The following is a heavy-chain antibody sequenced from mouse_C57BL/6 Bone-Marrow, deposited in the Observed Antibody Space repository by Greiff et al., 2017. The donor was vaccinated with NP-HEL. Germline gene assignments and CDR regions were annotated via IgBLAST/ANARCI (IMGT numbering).Heavy chain of an antibody. CDR1: GYTFTSYW. CDR3: ARWGGYFDY. J-gene: IGHJ2*01. V-gene: IGHV1-64*01. Sequence: VQLQQPGAELVKPGASVKLSCKASGYTFTSYWMHWVKQRPGQGLEWIGMIHPNSGSTNYNEKFKSKATLTVDKSSSTAYMQLSSLTSEYAAFYYGARWGGYFDYWGQGTTLTVSS. CDR2: IHPNSGST.